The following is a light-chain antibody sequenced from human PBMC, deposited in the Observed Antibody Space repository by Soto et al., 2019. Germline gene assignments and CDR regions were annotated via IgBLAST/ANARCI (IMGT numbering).Light chain of an antibody. V-gene: IGKV3-20*01. CDR2: GAS. Sequence: PGEIASLSCVSSQSISSSFLACYQHHPGQAPGLLLYGASSRATGIPDRFSGRGSETEFTPTISRLEPEDFAVYYCQQYDNSPITFGQGTRLEI. J-gene: IGKJ5*01. CDR1: QSISSSF. CDR3: QQYDNSPIT.